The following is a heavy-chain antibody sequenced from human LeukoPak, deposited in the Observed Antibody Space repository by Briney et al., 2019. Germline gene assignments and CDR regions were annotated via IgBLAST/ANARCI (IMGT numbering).Heavy chain of an antibody. CDR3: AKDRRYASGGGASDI. J-gene: IGHJ3*02. D-gene: IGHD6-19*01. CDR2: IKEDGSEK. V-gene: IGHV3-7*03. CDR1: GFTFSSYS. Sequence: GGSLRLSCAVSGFTFSSYSMSWVRQAPGKGLEWVANIKEDGSEKYYVDSVKGRFTISRDNAKNSLYLQMNSLRAEDTALYYCAKDRRYASGGGASDIWGQGTMVTVSS.